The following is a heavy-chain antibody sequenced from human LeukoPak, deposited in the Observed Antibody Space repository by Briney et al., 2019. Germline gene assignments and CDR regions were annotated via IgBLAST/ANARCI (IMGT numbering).Heavy chain of an antibody. Sequence: GGSLRLSRAAFGFTFSSYAMSWVRQAPGKGLEWVSAISGSGGSTYYADSVKGRFTISRDNSKNTLYLQMNSLRAEDTAVYYCAKGVEPLAANTLAYWGQGTLVTVSS. CDR2: ISGSGGST. J-gene: IGHJ4*02. CDR1: GFTFSSYA. D-gene: IGHD1-14*01. CDR3: AKGVEPLAANTLAY. V-gene: IGHV3-23*01.